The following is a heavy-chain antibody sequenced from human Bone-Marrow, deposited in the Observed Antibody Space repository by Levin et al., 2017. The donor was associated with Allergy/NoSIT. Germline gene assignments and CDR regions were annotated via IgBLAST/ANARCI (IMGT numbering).Heavy chain of an antibody. J-gene: IGHJ4*02. CDR1: GFTFSDYY. CDR2: ISSSGRTI. V-gene: IGHV3-11*01. D-gene: IGHD3-9*01. Sequence: GESLKISCEASGFTFSDYYMSWIRQAPGKGLEWVSYISSSGRTIYYADSVKGRFTISRDNAKNSLYLQMNSLRAEDTAVYYCARGHDILTGYYNGPIFDYWGQGTLVTVSS. CDR3: ARGHDILTGYYNGPIFDY.